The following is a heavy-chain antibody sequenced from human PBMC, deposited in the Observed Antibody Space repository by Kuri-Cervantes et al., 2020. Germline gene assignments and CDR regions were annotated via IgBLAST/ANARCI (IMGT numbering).Heavy chain of an antibody. J-gene: IGHJ4*02. CDR2: ISYDGSNK. Sequence: GESLKISCAASGFTFSSYGMHWVRQAPGKGLEWVAVISYDGSNKYYADSVKGRFTIPRDNSKNTLYLQMNSLRAEDTAVYYCAKDPNFDYWGQGTLVTVSS. CDR1: GFTFSSYG. CDR3: AKDPNFDY. V-gene: IGHV3-30*18.